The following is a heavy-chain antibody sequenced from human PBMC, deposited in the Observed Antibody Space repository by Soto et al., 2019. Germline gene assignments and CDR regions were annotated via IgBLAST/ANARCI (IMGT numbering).Heavy chain of an antibody. D-gene: IGHD3-16*02. CDR2: IYYSGST. CDR1: GGSISSYY. CDR3: ARLRSGGELSYYFDY. J-gene: IGHJ4*02. Sequence: SETLSLTYTVSGGSISSYYWSWIRQPPGKGLEWIGYIYYSGSTNYNPSLKSRVTISVDTSKNQFSLKLSSVTAADTAVYYCARLRSGGELSYYFDYWGQGTLVTVSS. V-gene: IGHV4-59*08.